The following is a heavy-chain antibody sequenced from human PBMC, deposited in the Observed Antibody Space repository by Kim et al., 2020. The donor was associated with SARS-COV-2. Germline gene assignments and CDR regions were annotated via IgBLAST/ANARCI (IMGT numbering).Heavy chain of an antibody. V-gene: IGHV1-69*13. D-gene: IGHD3-22*01. CDR3: ARVHARRPDYYDSSGYFPHFDY. Sequence: SVKVSCKASGGTFSSYAISWVRQAPGQGLEWMGGIIPIFGTANYAQKFQGRVTITADESTSTAYMELSSLRSEDTAVYYCARVHARRPDYYDSSGYFPHFDYWGQGTLVTVSS. J-gene: IGHJ4*02. CDR1: GGTFSSYA. CDR2: IIPIFGTA.